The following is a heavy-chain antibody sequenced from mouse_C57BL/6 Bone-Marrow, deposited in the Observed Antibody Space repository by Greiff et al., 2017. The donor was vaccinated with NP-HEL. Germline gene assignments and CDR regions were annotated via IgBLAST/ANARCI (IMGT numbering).Heavy chain of an antibody. V-gene: IGHV3-6*01. J-gene: IGHJ3*01. CDR3: ARKMAY. CDR1: GYSITSGYY. CDR2: ISYDGSN. Sequence: EVKLQQSGPGLVKPSQSLSLTCSVPGYSITSGYYWNWIRQFPGNKLEWMGYISYDGSNNYNPSLKNRISITRDTSKNQFFLKLNSVTTEDTATYYCARKMAYWGQGTLVTVSA.